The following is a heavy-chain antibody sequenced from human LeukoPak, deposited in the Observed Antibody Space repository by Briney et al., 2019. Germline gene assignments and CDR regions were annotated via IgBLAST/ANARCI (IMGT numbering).Heavy chain of an antibody. D-gene: IGHD3-10*01. J-gene: IGHJ4*02. CDR3: ARERCYVSGNKYYFGY. CDR2: IYTSGST. CDR1: GGSLSSGSYY. V-gene: IGHV4-61*02. Sequence: SETLSLTRTVSGGSLSSGSYYGSWIRQPAGKGLEWIVRIYTSGSTNYTPSLKSRVTISVDTSKNQVSLKLSSVTAADTAVYYCARERCYVSGNKYYFGYWGQGTLVTVSS.